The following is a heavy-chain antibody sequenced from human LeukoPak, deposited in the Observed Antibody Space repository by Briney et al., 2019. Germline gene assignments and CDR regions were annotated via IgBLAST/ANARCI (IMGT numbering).Heavy chain of an antibody. CDR3: ARVLLVAVEVYYFDY. D-gene: IGHD5-12*01. CDR1: GFTFSDYY. Sequence: PGGSLRLSCAASGFTFSDYYMSWIRQAPGKGLEWVSYISSSGSTIYYADSVKGRFTISRDNAKNSLYLQMSSLRAEDTAVYYCARVLLVAVEVYYFDYWGQGTLVTVSS. V-gene: IGHV3-11*01. CDR2: ISSSGSTI. J-gene: IGHJ4*02.